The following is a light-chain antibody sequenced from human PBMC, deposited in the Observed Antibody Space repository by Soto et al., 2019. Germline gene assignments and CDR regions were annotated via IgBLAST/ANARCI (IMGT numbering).Light chain of an antibody. CDR2: DVS. V-gene: IGKV3-11*01. J-gene: IGKJ4*01. Sequence: EVVTTQSPATLSVSPGERATLSCRASQGLGTNLAWYQQKPGQAPSLLISDVSNRATGIPARFSGSGSRTDFTLTISSLEPEDFAVYYCHQHSNWPLTFGGGTKVDIK. CDR3: HQHSNWPLT. CDR1: QGLGTN.